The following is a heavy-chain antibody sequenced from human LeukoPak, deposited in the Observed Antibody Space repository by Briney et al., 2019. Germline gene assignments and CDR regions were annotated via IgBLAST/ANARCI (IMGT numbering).Heavy chain of an antibody. D-gene: IGHD3-22*01. Sequence: SETLSLTCAVSGGSMSSYYWSWIRQPAGKGLEWIGQIYISGSTSYNPSLKSRVTMSVDTSKNEFPLKLSSVAAADTAVYFCARDDYTSGHYFDSWGQGTLVHVSS. CDR2: IYISGST. V-gene: IGHV4-4*07. J-gene: IGHJ4*02. CDR1: GGSMSSYY. CDR3: ARDDYTSGHYFDS.